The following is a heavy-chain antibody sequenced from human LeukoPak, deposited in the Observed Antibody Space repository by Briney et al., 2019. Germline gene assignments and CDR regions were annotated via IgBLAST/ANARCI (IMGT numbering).Heavy chain of an antibody. J-gene: IGHJ4*02. D-gene: IGHD4-23*01. CDR1: GFTFSDSA. CDR3: TKDDYGGNSVGY. CDR2: IRSKANSYAT. V-gene: IGHV3-73*01. Sequence: PGVSLRLSCAASGFTFSDSAMHWLRQASGKGLEWVGHIRSKANSYATAYAASVKGRFTISRDNSKNTAYLQMNSLKTEDTAVYYCTKDDYGGNSVGYWGQGTLVTLSS.